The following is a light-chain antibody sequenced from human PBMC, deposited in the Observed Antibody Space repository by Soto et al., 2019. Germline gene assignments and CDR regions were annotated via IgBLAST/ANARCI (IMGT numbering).Light chain of an antibody. CDR1: SSDVGAHNF. CDR2: EVS. J-gene: IGLJ1*01. CDR3: NSYTSSNTYV. Sequence: ALTQPASVSGSPGQAITISCSGSSSDVGAHNFVSWYQHHPGKAPKLMIYEVSNRPSGVSNRFSGSKSGNTASLTISGLQAEDEADYYCNSYTSSNTYVFGSGTKVTVL. V-gene: IGLV2-14*01.